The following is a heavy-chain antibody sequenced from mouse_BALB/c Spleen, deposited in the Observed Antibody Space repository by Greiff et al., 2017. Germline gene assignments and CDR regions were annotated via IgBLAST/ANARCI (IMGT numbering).Heavy chain of an antibody. D-gene: IGHD1-2*01. V-gene: IGHV1S56*01. J-gene: IGHJ2*01. CDR2: IYPGNVNT. CDR1: GYTFTSYY. Sequence: VKLQESGPELVKPGASVRISCKASGYTFTSYYIHWVKQRPGQGLEWIGWIYPGNVNTKYNEKFKGKATLTADKSSSTAYMQLSSLTSEDSAVYFCARRGYGYDYWGQGTTLTVSS. CDR3: ARRGYGYDY.